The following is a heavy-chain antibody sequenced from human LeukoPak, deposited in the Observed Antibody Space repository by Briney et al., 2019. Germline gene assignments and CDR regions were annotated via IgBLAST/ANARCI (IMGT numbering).Heavy chain of an antibody. D-gene: IGHD2-8*01. V-gene: IGHV1-8*01. CDR2: MNPNSGNT. Sequence: ASVKVSFKASGYTVTSYDINWVRQSTGQGLEWMGWMNPNSGNTGYAQKFQGRVTMNRNTSISTAYMELSSLRSEDPAVYYCARAKKIMVYAIGYWGQGTLVNVSS. CDR3: ARAKKIMVYAIGY. CDR1: GYTVTSYD. J-gene: IGHJ4*02.